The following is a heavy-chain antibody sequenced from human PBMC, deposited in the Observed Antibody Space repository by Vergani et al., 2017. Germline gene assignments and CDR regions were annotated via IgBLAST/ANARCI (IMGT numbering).Heavy chain of an antibody. J-gene: IGHJ4*02. CDR3: ARAPLRIAAAGYFDY. Sequence: QVQLVQSGAEVKKPGASVKVSCKASGYTFTGYYMHWVRQAPGQGLEWMGIINPSGGSTSYAQKFQGRVTMTRDTSTSTVYMELSSLRSEDTAVYYCARAPLRIAAAGYFDYWGQGTLVTVSS. V-gene: IGHV1-46*01. D-gene: IGHD6-13*01. CDR1: GYTFTGYY. CDR2: INPSGGST.